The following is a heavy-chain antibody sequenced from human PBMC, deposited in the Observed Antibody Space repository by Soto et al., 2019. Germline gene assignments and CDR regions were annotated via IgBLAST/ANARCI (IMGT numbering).Heavy chain of an antibody. D-gene: IGHD6-6*01. J-gene: IGHJ4*02. CDR1: SGSLSCYY. V-gene: IGHV4-34*01. Sequence: NPSETLSLTCSLYSGSLSCYYWSWIRQPPGKGLEWIGEISPSGTTNYSPSLKSRVSISVDTSKNQFSLNLTSLTAADTAVYYCARAPKVSGSAQTRPDFWGQGSLVTVSS. CDR3: ARAPKVSGSAQTRPDF. CDR2: ISPSGTT.